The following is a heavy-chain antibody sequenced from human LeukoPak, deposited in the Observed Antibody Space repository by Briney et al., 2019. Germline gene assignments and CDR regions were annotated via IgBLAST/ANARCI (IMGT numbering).Heavy chain of an antibody. V-gene: IGHV4-30-2*01. D-gene: IGHD6-19*01. CDR3: ARARLEAGLFDY. CDR1: GGSISSGGYS. J-gene: IGHJ4*02. Sequence: SQTLSLTCAVSGGSISSGGYSWSWIRQPPGKGLEWIGYIYHSGSTDYNPSLKSRVTISVDTSKNQFSLKLSSVTAADTAVYYCARARLEAGLFDYWGQGTLVTVSS. CDR2: IYHSGST.